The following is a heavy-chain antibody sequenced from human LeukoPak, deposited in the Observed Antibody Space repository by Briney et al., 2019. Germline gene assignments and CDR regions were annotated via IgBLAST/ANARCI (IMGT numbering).Heavy chain of an antibody. CDR2: IWYGGSNK. Sequence: GRSLRLSCAASGFTFSSYGMHWVRQAPGKGLEWVAVIWYGGSNKYYADSVKGRFTISRDNSKNTLYLQMNSLRAEDTAVYYCAKIGGFLTDPGAFDIWGQGTMVTVPS. CDR1: GFTFSSYG. V-gene: IGHV3-30*18. D-gene: IGHD3-16*01. CDR3: AKIGGFLTDPGAFDI. J-gene: IGHJ3*02.